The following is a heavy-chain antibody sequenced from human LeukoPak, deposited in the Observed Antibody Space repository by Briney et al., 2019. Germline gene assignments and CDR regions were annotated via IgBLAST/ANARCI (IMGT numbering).Heavy chain of an antibody. Sequence: GASVKVSCKASGGTFSSYAISWVRQAPGQGLEWMGGIIPIFGTANYAQKFQGRVTITTDESTSTAYMELSSLRSEDTAVYYCARESRATVTEGGAFDIWGQGTMVTVSS. CDR1: GGTFSSYA. D-gene: IGHD4-17*01. J-gene: IGHJ3*02. CDR3: ARESRATVTEGGAFDI. V-gene: IGHV1-69*05. CDR2: IIPIFGTA.